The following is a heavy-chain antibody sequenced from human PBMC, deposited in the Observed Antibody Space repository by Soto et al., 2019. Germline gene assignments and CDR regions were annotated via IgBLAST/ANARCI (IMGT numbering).Heavy chain of an antibody. J-gene: IGHJ6*02. CDR1: GYTFTGYY. Sequence: ASVKVSCKASGYTFTGYYLHWVRQAPGQGLEWMGWINPGSGDTNYAQNFQDRVTMIRDTSISTAYLELSRLRSDDTAVYYCARDVPYLRLKTDLSAGMDVWGQGTTVTVSS. D-gene: IGHD2-21*01. CDR3: ARDVPYLRLKTDLSAGMDV. CDR2: INPGSGDT. V-gene: IGHV1-2*02.